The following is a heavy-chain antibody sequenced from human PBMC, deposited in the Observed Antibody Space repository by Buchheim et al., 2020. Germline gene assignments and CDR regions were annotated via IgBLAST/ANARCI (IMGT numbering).Heavy chain of an antibody. J-gene: IGHJ4*02. Sequence: EVQLVESGGDLVKPGESLRLSCAASEFTFTNAWMSWIRQAPGKGLEWVGRIRSSTDGGTTDYAVPVKGRFTISRDDSENTLYLQMNSLKTEDTAVYYCTTLIKSARLSSDYWGQGTL. CDR1: EFTFTNAW. CDR3: TTLIKSARLSSDY. CDR2: IRSSTDGGTT. V-gene: IGHV3-15*01. D-gene: IGHD6-6*01.